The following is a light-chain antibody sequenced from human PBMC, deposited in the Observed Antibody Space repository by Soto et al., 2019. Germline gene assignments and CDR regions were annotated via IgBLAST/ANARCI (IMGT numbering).Light chain of an antibody. V-gene: IGKV3-20*01. CDR3: QQYARSPRT. Sequence: EIVLTQSPGTLSLSPGERATFSCRASQSVSSNYLAWYQQKPGQAPRLLIYDASSRATGIPDRFSGSGSGTDFTLTISRLEPEDFAVYYCQQYARSPRTFGQGPRWKS. J-gene: IGKJ1*01. CDR1: QSVSSNY. CDR2: DAS.